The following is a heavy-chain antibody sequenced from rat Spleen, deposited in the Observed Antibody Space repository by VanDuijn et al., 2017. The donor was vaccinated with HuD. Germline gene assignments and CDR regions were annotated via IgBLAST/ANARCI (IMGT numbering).Heavy chain of an antibody. J-gene: IGHJ4*01. CDR3: ATHNSSYGYYYVMDA. CDR2: ITNAYGNT. V-gene: IGHV5-31*01. D-gene: IGHD1-2*01. CDR1: GFTFNYYW. Sequence: EVQLVESGGGLVEPGRSLKLSCVASGFTFNYYWMTWIRQAPGKGLEWIASITNAYGNTYYPDSVKGRFTISRDNAKSTLYLQMNSLRSEDTATYYCATHNSSYGYYYVMDAWGQGASVTVSS.